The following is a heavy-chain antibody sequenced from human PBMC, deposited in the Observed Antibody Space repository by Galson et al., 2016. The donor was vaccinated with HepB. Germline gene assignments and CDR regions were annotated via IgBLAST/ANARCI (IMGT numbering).Heavy chain of an antibody. J-gene: IGHJ4*02. CDR2: TYSGGTT. CDR1: GFTVTSNY. CDR3: RYYDSSAFYFFDH. Sequence: SLRLSCAVSGFTVTSNYMTWVRQAPAQGLEWVSVTYSGGTTYYADSVKGRFTISRDSSKNTLYLQMNTLRVEDTAVYYFRYYDSSAFYFFDHWGQGTRVAVSS. V-gene: IGHV3-53*01. D-gene: IGHD3-22*01.